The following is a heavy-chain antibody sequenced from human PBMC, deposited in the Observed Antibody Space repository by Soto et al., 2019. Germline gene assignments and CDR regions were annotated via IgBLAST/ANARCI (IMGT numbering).Heavy chain of an antibody. V-gene: IGHV3-11*05. CDR2: ISSSSSYT. J-gene: IGHJ4*02. CDR3: ARASTDYDCFDY. CDR1: GFTFSDYY. Sequence: QVQLVESGGGLVKPGGSLRLSCAASGFTFSDYYMSWIRQAPGKGLEWVSYISSSSSYTNYADSVKGRFTISRDNAKNSLYLQMNSLRAEDTAVYYCARASTDYDCFDYWGQGTLVTVSS. D-gene: IGHD4-17*01.